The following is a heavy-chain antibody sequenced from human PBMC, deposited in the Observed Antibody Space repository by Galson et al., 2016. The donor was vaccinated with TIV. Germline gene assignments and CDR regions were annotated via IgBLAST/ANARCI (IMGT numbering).Heavy chain of an antibody. CDR3: ARELHWSGRDY. V-gene: IGHV3-7*01. J-gene: IGHJ4*02. Sequence: SLRLSCAASGFTFSRHWMSWVRQAPGKGLEWVANIKQDGDYKYYVDSVKGRFTISRDNAKDSVYLQMNSLRAEDTAVYYCARELHWSGRDYWGQGTLVTVS. D-gene: IGHD3-3*01. CDR2: IKQDGDYK. CDR1: GFTFSRHW.